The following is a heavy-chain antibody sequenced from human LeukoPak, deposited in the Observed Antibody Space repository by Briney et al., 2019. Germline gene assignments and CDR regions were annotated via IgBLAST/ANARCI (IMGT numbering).Heavy chain of an antibody. CDR1: GYTFISYA. CDR3: ARLYSSSWYSTEAHIDY. J-gene: IGHJ4*02. D-gene: IGHD6-13*01. Sequence: GASVKVSCKSSGYTFISYAMHWVRQAPGQRLEWMGWMNAGNGNTKYSQKFQGRVTMTRNTSISTAYMELSSLRSEDTAVYYCARLYSSSWYSTEAHIDYWGQGTLVTVSS. CDR2: MNAGNGNT. V-gene: IGHV1-3*01.